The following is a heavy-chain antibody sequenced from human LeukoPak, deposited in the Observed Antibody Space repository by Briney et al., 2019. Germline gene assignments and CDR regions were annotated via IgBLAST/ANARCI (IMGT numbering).Heavy chain of an antibody. CDR2: IYHSGST. V-gene: IGHV4-30-2*01. CDR3: ARPYTSGWYGVFDI. CDR1: GGSISSGGYS. J-gene: IGHJ3*02. Sequence: SQTLSLTCAVSGGSISSGGYSWSWIRQPPGKGLDWIGYIYHSGSTYYNPSLKSRVTISVDTSKNQFSLKLSSGAAADTAVYYCARPYTSGWYGVFDIWGQGTMVTVSS. D-gene: IGHD6-19*01.